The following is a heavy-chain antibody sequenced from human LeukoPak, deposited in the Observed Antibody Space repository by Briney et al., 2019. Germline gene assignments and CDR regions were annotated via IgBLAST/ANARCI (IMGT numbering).Heavy chain of an antibody. D-gene: IGHD6-13*01. CDR3: ARGRALYSSSWDDY. Sequence: GASVKVSCKASGYTFTSYAMIWVRQAPGQGLEWMGWISAYNGNTNYAQKLQGRVTMTTDTSTSTAYMELRSLRSDDTAVYYCARGRALYSSSWDDYWGQGTLVTVSS. V-gene: IGHV1-18*01. J-gene: IGHJ4*02. CDR1: GYTFTSYA. CDR2: ISAYNGNT.